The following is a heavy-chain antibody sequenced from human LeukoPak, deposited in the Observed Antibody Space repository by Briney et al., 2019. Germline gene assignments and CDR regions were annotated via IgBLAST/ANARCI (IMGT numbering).Heavy chain of an antibody. J-gene: IGHJ4*02. CDR1: GFTFSSYW. CDR2: IKQDGSEK. Sequence: GGSLRLSCAASGFTFSSYWMSWVRQAPGKGLEWVANIKQDGSEKYYVDSVKGRFTISRDNAKNSLYLQMNSLRAEDTAVYYCARGEGFGELFLDYWGQGTLVTVSS. D-gene: IGHD3-10*01. V-gene: IGHV3-7*01. CDR3: ARGEGFGELFLDY.